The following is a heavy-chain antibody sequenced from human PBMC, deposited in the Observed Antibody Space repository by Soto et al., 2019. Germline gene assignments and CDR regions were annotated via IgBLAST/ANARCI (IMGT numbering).Heavy chain of an antibody. CDR3: AREPRA. CDR1: DGSISSGVYY. Sequence: VQLQESGPGLVKPSQTLSLTCTVSDGSISSGVYYWSWISKHPGKGLEWIGYIYYSGSTSYNPSLKSRVTISVDTTKNQFSLKLSSVTAADTAVYQCAREPRAWGQGTLVTVSS. V-gene: IGHV4-31*03. CDR2: IYYSGST. J-gene: IGHJ5*02.